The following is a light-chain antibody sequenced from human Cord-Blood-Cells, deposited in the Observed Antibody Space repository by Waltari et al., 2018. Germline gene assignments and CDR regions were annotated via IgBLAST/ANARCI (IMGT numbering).Light chain of an antibody. CDR2: EVS. CDR3: SSYTSSSTYV. V-gene: IGLV2-14*01. Sequence: QSALTHPASVSGSPGQSITIPCTGTTSDVGGYNYVSWYQQHPGKAPKRMIYEVSNRPSGVSNRFSGSKSGNTASLTISGLQAEDEADYYCSSYTSSSTYVCGTGTEVTVL. CDR1: TSDVGGYNY. J-gene: IGLJ1*01.